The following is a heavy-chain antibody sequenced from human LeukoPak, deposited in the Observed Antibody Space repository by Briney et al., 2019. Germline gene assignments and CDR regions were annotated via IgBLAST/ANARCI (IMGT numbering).Heavy chain of an antibody. CDR1: GGSISSGSYY. CDR3: ARLRGDRAVDY. CDR2: ICTSGST. V-gene: IGHV4-61*02. D-gene: IGHD5-12*01. Sequence: TTSETLSLTCTVSGGSISSGSYYWSWIRQPAGKGLEWIGRICTSGSTNYNPSLKSRITISVDTSKNQFSLKLSSVTAADTAVYYCARLRGDRAVDYWGQGTLVTVSS. J-gene: IGHJ4*02.